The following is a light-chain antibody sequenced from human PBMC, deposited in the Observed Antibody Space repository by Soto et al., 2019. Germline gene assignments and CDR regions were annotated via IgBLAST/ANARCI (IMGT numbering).Light chain of an antibody. CDR1: QSVLFANTNNR. CDR2: WAS. V-gene: IGKV4-1*01. CDR3: QQYYDIPWT. Sequence: DIVVTQSPDSLAVSLGERATINCKSSQSVLFANTNNRLAWYQQKPGQPPKLLLYWASTRESGVPDRFSGSGSGTDFTLTISSLQDEDVAVYYCQQYYDIPWTFGQGTRVESK. J-gene: IGKJ1*01.